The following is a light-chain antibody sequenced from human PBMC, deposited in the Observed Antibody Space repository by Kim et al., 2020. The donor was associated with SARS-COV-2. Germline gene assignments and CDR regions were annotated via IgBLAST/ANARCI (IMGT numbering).Light chain of an antibody. CDR3: QKYNSAPQT. Sequence: ASVGNRVTITCRASQGISNYLAWYQQKPGKVPRLLIYAASTLQSGVPSRFSGSGSGTDFTLTISSLQPEDVATYYCQKYNSAPQTFGGGTKVEIK. CDR2: AAS. J-gene: IGKJ4*01. V-gene: IGKV1-27*01. CDR1: QGISNY.